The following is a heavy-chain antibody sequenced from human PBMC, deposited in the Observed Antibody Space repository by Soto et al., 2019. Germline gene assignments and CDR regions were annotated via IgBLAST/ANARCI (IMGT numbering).Heavy chain of an antibody. D-gene: IGHD6-25*01. V-gene: IGHV4-4*02. CDR1: SDSIAGENW. CDR2: IFHTGGT. Sequence: QVQLQESGPGLVKPSETLSLTCTVSSDSIAGENWWSWVRQPPGMGLEWIGEIFHTGGTNYNPFLKCRVTMEVDKSKNQFSLKLISATAADTAVYYCARVFSSGSGWMYYFDFWGQGTLVSVSS. CDR3: ARVFSSGSGWMYYFDF. J-gene: IGHJ4*02.